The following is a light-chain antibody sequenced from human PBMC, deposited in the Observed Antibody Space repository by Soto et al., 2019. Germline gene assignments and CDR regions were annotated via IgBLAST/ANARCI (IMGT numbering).Light chain of an antibody. Sequence: DIQMTQSPSSLFASVGDRVTLTCRASQIINTCLAWYQQKPGKAPKLLIYRASNLVTGVPSRFSGSGSGTDFTLTSSSLQPDDFAIYYCQQYETYSGTFGPGTKVDL. V-gene: IGKV1-5*03. CDR1: QIINTC. J-gene: IGKJ3*01. CDR2: RAS. CDR3: QQYETYSGT.